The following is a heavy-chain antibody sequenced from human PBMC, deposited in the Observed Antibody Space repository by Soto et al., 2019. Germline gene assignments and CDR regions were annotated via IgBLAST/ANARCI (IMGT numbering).Heavy chain of an antibody. Sequence: GGSVEVCCKVSGGPFSSYRFSLERQAPGQGLERMAALTPVFGTPDYAQKFQGRVTVTADRSTNTAYMELSRLTSEDTAVYCARDLPSLEVRSYGMDVWGQGTTVTVSS. CDR1: GGPFSSYR. V-gene: IGHV1-69*06. CDR3: ARDLPSLEVRSYGMDV. CDR2: LTPVFGTP. J-gene: IGHJ6*02. D-gene: IGHD3-10*01.